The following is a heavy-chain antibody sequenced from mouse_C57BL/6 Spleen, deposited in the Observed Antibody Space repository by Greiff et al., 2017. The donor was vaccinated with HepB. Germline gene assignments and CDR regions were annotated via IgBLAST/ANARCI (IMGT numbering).Heavy chain of an antibody. CDR3: AREGGLLPYYAMDY. V-gene: IGHV3-6*01. CDR1: GYSITSGYY. CDR2: ISYDGSN. J-gene: IGHJ4*01. Sequence: EVQLVESGPGLVKPSQSLSLTCSVTGYSITSGYYWNWIRQFPGNKLEWMGYISYDGSNNYNPSLKNRISITRDTSKNQFFLKLNSVTTEDTATYYCAREGGLLPYYAMDYWGQGTSVTVSS. D-gene: IGHD2-3*01.